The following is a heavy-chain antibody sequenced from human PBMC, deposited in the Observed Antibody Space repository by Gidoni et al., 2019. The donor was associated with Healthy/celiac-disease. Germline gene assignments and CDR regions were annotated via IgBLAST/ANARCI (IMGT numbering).Heavy chain of an antibody. CDR3: ARDSRGFWSGERYNWFDP. J-gene: IGHJ5*02. Sequence: SCAASGFTFSSYALHWVRQAPGKGLEWVAVISYDGSNKYYADPVKGRFTISRDNSKNTLYLQMNSLRAEDTAVYYCARDSRGFWSGERYNWFDPWGQGTLVTVSS. V-gene: IGHV3-30-3*01. D-gene: IGHD3-3*01. CDR1: GFTFSSYA. CDR2: ISYDGSNK.